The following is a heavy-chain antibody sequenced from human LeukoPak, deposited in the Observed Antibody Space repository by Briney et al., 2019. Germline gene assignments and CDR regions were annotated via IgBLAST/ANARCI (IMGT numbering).Heavy chain of an antibody. CDR2: IYTSGST. Sequence: PSETLSLTCTVSGGSISSGSYYWSWIRQPAGKGLEWIGRIYTSGSTNYNPSLKSRVTISVDTSKNQFSLKLSSVTAADTAVYYCARVTIIAVVRGERSPAPLFDYWGQGTLVTVSS. CDR1: GGSISSGSYY. CDR3: ARVTIIAVVRGERSPAPLFDY. J-gene: IGHJ4*02. V-gene: IGHV4-61*02. D-gene: IGHD3-22*01.